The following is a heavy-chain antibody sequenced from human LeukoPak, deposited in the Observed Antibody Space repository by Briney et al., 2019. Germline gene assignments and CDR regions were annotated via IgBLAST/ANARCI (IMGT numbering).Heavy chain of an antibody. D-gene: IGHD5-12*01. J-gene: IGHJ4*02. CDR1: GYTFTGYY. CDR2: INPNSGGT. CDR3: ARARMGSAYDYFDY. V-gene: IGHV1-2*02. Sequence: ASVKVSCKASGYTFTGYYIHWVRQAPGQGLEWMGWINPNSGGTNFAQKFQGRFTMTRDTSTTTAYMGLSSLRSDDTAVYYCARARMGSAYDYFDYWGQGTLVTVSS.